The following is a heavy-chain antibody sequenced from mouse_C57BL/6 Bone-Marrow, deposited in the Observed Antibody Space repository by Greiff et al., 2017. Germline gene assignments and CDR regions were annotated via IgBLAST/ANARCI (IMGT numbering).Heavy chain of an antibody. J-gene: IGHJ2*01. D-gene: IGHD1-1*01. V-gene: IGHV1-81*01. Sequence: VKLMESGAELARPGASVKLSCKASGYTFTSYGISWVKQRTGQGLAWIGEIYPRSGNTYYNEKFKGKATLTADKSASTAYMELRSLTSEDSAGYFCAREVYYGSSPFDYWGQGTTLAVSS. CDR3: AREVYYGSSPFDY. CDR1: GYTFTSYG. CDR2: IYPRSGNT.